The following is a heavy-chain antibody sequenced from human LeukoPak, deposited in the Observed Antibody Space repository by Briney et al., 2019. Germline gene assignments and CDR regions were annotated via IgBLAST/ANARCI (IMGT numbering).Heavy chain of an antibody. CDR2: IYYSGST. CDR3: ARQDRGFDY. V-gene: IGHV4-39*01. Sequence: SETLSLTCTVSGGSISGGSYYWGWIRQPPGKGLEWIGSIYYSGSTYYNPSLKSRVTISVDTSKNQFSLKLNSVTATDTAVYYCARQDRGFDYWGQGTLVTVSS. J-gene: IGHJ4*02. CDR1: GGSISGGSYY. D-gene: IGHD3-16*01.